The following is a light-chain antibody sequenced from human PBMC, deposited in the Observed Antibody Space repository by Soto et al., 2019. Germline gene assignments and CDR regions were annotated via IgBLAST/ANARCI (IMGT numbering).Light chain of an antibody. CDR2: DAS. CDR1: QSVSSY. CDR3: QQRSNWPPIT. Sequence: EIVLTQSPATLSLSPGERATLSCRASQSVSSYLAWYQQTPGQAPRLLIYDASNRATGIPARFSGSGSGTDFTLTISSLEPGDFAVYYCQQRSNWPPITFGQGTRLEIK. V-gene: IGKV3-11*01. J-gene: IGKJ5*01.